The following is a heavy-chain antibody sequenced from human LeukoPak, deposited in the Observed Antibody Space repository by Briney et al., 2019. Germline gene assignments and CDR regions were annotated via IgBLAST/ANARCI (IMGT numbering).Heavy chain of an antibody. D-gene: IGHD1-7*01. Sequence: SETLSLTRTVSGGSISSGGYYWSWIRQHPGKGLEWIGYIYYSGSTYYNPSLKSRVTISVDTSKNQFSLKLSSVTAADTAVYYCARVDNWNYRDYFDYWGQGTLVTSSS. CDR2: IYYSGST. CDR3: ARVDNWNYRDYFDY. J-gene: IGHJ4*02. V-gene: IGHV4-31*03. CDR1: GGSISSGGYY.